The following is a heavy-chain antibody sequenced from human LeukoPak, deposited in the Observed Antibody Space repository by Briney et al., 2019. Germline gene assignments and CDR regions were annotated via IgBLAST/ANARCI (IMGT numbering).Heavy chain of an antibody. V-gene: IGHV4-34*01. CDR2: INHSGST. D-gene: IGHD3-10*01. Sequence: SETLSLTCAVYGGSFSGYYWSWIRQPPGKGLEWIGEINHSGSTNYNPSLKSRVTISVDTSKNQFSLKLSSVTAADTAVYYCARAKKGVDGSGSCLPDYWGQGTLVTVSS. CDR3: ARAKKGVDGSGSCLPDY. CDR1: GGSFSGYY. J-gene: IGHJ4*02.